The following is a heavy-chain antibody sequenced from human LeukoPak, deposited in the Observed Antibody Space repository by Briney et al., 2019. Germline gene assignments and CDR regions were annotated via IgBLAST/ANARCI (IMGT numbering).Heavy chain of an antibody. CDR2: ISSSSSYI. V-gene: IGHV3-21*01. CDR3: ARVSYRDGYFDY. D-gene: IGHD1-14*01. J-gene: IGHJ4*02. CDR1: GFTFSSYS. Sequence: PGGSLRLSCAASGFTFSSYSMNWVRQAPGKGLEWVSSISSSSSYIYYADSVKGRFTISRDNAKNSLYLQMNSLRAEDTAVYYCARVSYRDGYFDYWDQGTLVTVSS.